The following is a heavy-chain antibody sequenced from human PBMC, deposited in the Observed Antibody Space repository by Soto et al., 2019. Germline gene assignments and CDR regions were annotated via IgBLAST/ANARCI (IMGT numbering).Heavy chain of an antibody. CDR2: IYHSGST. Sequence: PSETLSLTCAVSGYSISSGYYWGWIRQPPGKGLEWIGSIYHSGSTYYNPSLKSRVTISVDTSKNQFSLKLSSVTAADTAVYYCARVYSSSSGEFDYWDQGTLVTVSS. D-gene: IGHD6-6*01. CDR1: GYSISSGYY. J-gene: IGHJ4*02. CDR3: ARVYSSSSGEFDY. V-gene: IGHV4-38-2*01.